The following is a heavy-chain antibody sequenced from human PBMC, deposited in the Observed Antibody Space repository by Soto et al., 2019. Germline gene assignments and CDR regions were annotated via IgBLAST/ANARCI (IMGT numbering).Heavy chain of an antibody. Sequence: PGGSLGLSCAASGFTFSSYGMHWVRQAPGKGLEWVAVIWYDGSNKYYADSVKGRFTISRDNSKNTLYLQMNSLRAEDTAVYYCARDQGGYYIEYYGMDVWGQGTTVTVSS. CDR1: GFTFSSYG. V-gene: IGHV3-33*01. CDR3: ARDQGGYYIEYYGMDV. D-gene: IGHD3-10*01. J-gene: IGHJ6*02. CDR2: IWYDGSNK.